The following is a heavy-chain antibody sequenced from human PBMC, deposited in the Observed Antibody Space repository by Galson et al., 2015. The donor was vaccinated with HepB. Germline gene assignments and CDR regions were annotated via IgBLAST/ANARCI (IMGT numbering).Heavy chain of an antibody. D-gene: IGHD1-26*01. CDR1: GFTFSDYY. CDR3: AREIIVGALWFDY. Sequence: SLRLSCAASGFTFSDYYMSWIRQAPGKGLEWVSDISSSRSYTNYADSVKGRFTISRDNAKNSLYLQMNSLRAEDTAVYYCAREIIVGALWFDYWGQGTLVTVSS. V-gene: IGHV3-11*06. CDR2: ISSSRSYT. J-gene: IGHJ4*02.